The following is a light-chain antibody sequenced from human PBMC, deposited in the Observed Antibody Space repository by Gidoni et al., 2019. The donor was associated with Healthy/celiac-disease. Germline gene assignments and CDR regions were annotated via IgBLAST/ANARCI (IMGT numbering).Light chain of an antibody. Sequence: AIRLTQSPSSFSASTGDRVTITCLASQGISSYLAWYQQKPGKAPKLLLYAASTLQSGVPSRFRGSGSGTDFTLTISCLQAEDVATYYCQQYYSYPFTFGPGTKVDIK. CDR1: QGISSY. J-gene: IGKJ3*01. V-gene: IGKV1-8*01. CDR3: QQYYSYPFT. CDR2: AAS.